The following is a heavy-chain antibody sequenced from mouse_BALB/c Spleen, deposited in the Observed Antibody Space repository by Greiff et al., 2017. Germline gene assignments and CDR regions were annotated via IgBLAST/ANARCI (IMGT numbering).Heavy chain of an antibody. CDR2: ISDGGSYT. CDR1: GFTFSDYY. V-gene: IGHV5-4*02. J-gene: IGHJ4*01. D-gene: IGHD2-1*01. CDR3: ARDGISLSTRAMDY. Sequence: EVMLVESGGGLVKPGGSLKLSCAASGFTFSDYYMYWVRQTPEKRLEWVATISDGGSYTYYPDSVKGRFTISRDNAKNNLYLQMSSLKSEDTAMYYCARDGISLSTRAMDYWGQGTSVTVSS.